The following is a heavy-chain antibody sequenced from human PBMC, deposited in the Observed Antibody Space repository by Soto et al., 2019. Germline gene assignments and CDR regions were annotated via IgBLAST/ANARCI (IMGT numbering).Heavy chain of an antibody. V-gene: IGHV1-2*06. Sequence: ASVKVACKASGDIFTDYDMHWVRQAPGQELGWMGRINPNSGGTNYAQKFQGRVTMTRDTSISTAYMELSSLRSDATAVYYGAREGISGWNNFYYWGKGTRVTV. CDR2: INPNSGGT. J-gene: IGHJ4*02. CDR1: GDIFTDYD. D-gene: IGHD6-19*01. CDR3: AREGISGWNNFYY.